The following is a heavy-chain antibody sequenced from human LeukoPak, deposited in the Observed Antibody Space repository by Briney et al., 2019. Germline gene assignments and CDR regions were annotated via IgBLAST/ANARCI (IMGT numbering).Heavy chain of an antibody. V-gene: IGHV7-4-1*02. D-gene: IGHD6-13*01. CDR3: ARGDGSSWYMRWGAFDI. J-gene: IGHJ3*02. CDR2: INTNTGNP. CDR1: GYTFTSYA. Sequence: ASVKVSCKASGYTFTSYAMNWVRQAPGQGLEWMGWINTNTGNPTYAQGFTGRFVFSLDTSVSTAYLQISSLKAEDTAVYYCARGDGSSWYMRWGAFDIWGQGTMVTVSS.